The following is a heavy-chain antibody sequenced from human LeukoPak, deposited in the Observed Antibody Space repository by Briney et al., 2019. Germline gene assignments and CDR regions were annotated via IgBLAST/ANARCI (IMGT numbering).Heavy chain of an antibody. J-gene: IGHJ4*02. CDR1: GGSISSYY. CDR2: IYYSGST. CDR3: ARDRFGYSSSWYIISY. D-gene: IGHD6-13*01. Sequence: PSETLSLTCTVSGGSISSYYWSWIRQPPGKGLEWIGHIYYSGSTNYNPSLKSRVTISVDTSKNQFSLKLSSVTAADTAIYYCARDRFGYSSSWYIISYWGQGTLVTVSS. V-gene: IGHV4-59*01.